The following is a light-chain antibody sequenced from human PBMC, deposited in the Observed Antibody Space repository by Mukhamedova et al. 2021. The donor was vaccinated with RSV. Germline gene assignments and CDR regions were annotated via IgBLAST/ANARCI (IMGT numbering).Light chain of an antibody. J-gene: IGLJ1*01. V-gene: IGLV3-19*01. CDR2: GKN. CDR3: NSWDSSGNPLYL. Sequence: RITCQGDSLRSYYASWYQQKPGQAPVLVIYGKNNRPSGIPDRFSGSSSGNTASLTITGAQAEDEADYYCNSWDSSGNPLYLFGTG. CDR1: SLRSYY.